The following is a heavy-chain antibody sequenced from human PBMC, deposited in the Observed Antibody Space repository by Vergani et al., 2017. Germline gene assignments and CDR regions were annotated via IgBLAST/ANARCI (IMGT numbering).Heavy chain of an antibody. V-gene: IGHV5-51*01. J-gene: IGHJ4*03. CDR2: IYPGDSDT. Sequence: EVQLVQSGAEVKKPGESLKISCKGSGYSFTSYWIGWVRQMPGKGLEWMGIIYPGDSDTRYSPSFQGQVTISADKSISPAYLQWSSLKASDTAMYYCARLASRDCSITSCYFDYWGQGTMVTVSS. CDR1: GYSFTSYW. CDR3: ARLASRDCSITSCYFDY. D-gene: IGHD2-2*01.